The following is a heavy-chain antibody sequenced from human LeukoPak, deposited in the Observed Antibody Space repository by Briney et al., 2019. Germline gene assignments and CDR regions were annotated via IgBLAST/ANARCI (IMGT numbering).Heavy chain of an antibody. J-gene: IGHJ4*02. CDR1: GGTFSSYT. D-gene: IGHD2-2*01. CDR2: IIPILGIA. V-gene: IGHV1-69*02. CDR3: AAYCSSTSCYPVVDY. Sequence: ASVKVSCKASGGTFSSYTISWVRRAPGQGLEWMGRIIPILGIANYAQKFQGRVTITADKSTSTAYMELSSLRSEDTAVYYCAAYCSSTSCYPVVDYWGQGTLVTVSS.